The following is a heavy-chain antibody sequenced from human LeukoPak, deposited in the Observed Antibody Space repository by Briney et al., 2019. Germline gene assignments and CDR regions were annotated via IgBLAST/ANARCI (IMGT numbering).Heavy chain of an antibody. J-gene: IGHJ3*02. CDR2: IYSGGST. CDR1: GFTVSSNY. D-gene: IGHD3-22*01. CDR3: ARVDSSGAFDI. Sequence: GGSLRLSCAASGFTVSSNYMSWVRQAPGKGLEWVSVIYSGGSTYYADSVKGRFTISRDNSKNTLYLQTNSLRAEDTAVYYCARVDSSGAFDIWGQGTMVTVSS. V-gene: IGHV3-66*01.